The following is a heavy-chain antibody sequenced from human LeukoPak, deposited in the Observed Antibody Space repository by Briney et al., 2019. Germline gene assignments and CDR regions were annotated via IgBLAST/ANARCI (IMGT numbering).Heavy chain of an antibody. V-gene: IGHV1-8*01. CDR1: GYTFTSYD. D-gene: IGHD3-22*01. Sequence: ASVKVSCKASGYTFTSYDINWVRQATGQGHEWMGCVNPNSGNTGYAQKFQGRVTMTRNTSISTAYMELSSLRSEDTAVYYCARALRGVYYDSSGYSYWGQGTLVTVSS. J-gene: IGHJ4*02. CDR2: VNPNSGNT. CDR3: ARALRGVYYDSSGYSY.